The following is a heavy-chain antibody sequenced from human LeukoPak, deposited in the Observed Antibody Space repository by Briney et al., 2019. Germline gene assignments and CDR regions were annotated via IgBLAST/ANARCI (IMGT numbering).Heavy chain of an antibody. CDR2: IYYSGST. V-gene: IGHV4-39*01. CDR1: GGSISSSSYY. D-gene: IGHD3-10*01. J-gene: IGHJ4*02. Sequence: SETLSLTCTVSGGSISSSSYYWGWIRQPPGKGLEWIGSIYYSGSTYYNPSLKSRVTISVDTSKNQFSLKLSSVTAADAAVYYCARQGWFGELLSPLDYWGQGTLVAVSS. CDR3: ARQGWFGELLSPLDY.